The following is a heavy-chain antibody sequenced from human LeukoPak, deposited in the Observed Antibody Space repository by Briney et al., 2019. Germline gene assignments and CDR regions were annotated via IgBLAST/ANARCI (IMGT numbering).Heavy chain of an antibody. CDR2: MNPNSGNT. CDR3: ARVSGWPHDAFDI. Sequence: ASVKVSCKASGYTFTSYDINWVRQATGQGLEWMGWMNPNSGNTGYAQKFQGRVTITRNTSISTAYMELSSLRSEDTAVYYCARVSGWPHDAFDIWGQGTMVTASS. D-gene: IGHD2-15*01. CDR1: GYTFTSYD. J-gene: IGHJ3*02. V-gene: IGHV1-8*03.